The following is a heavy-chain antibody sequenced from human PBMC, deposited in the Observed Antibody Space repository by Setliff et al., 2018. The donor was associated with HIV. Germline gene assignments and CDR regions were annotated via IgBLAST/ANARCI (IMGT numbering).Heavy chain of an antibody. CDR3: ARGHRTSDAFDV. V-gene: IGHV3-30*03. CDR2: IAHDGGTQ. J-gene: IGHJ3*01. CDR1: GITFSTNA. D-gene: IGHD2-2*01. Sequence: GGSLRLSCAASGITFSTNAMHWVRQVPGKGLLWVAVIAHDGGTQYYADSVLGRFTISRDNSKNTLDLQMNSLRVDDTAIYYCARGHRTSDAFDVWGQGTMVTVSS.